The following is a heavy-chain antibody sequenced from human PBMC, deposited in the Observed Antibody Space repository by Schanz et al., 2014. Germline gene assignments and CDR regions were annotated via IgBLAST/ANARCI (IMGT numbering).Heavy chain of an antibody. V-gene: IGHV3-23*04. CDR1: GFTFSGYS. Sequence: EVQLVESGGGLVQPGGSLRISCAASGFTFSGYSMSWVRQAPGKGLEWVSSIVGGGGRTYYADSVKGRFTISRDNSKNTLYLQMNSLRSEDTAVYYCAKDVDFWSGYYLDYWGQGTLVIVSS. CDR3: AKDVDFWSGYYLDY. D-gene: IGHD3-3*01. CDR2: IVGGGGRT. J-gene: IGHJ4*02.